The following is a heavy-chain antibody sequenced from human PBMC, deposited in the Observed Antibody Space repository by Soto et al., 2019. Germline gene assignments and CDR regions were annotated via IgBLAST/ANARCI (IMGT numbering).Heavy chain of an antibody. CDR3: AKAVGIAARSDAFDI. CDR1: GFTFSNAW. CDR2: IKSKTDGGTT. Sequence: GGSLRLSCAASGFTFSNAWMSWVRQAPGKGLEWVGRIKSKTDGGTTDYAAPVKGRFTISRDDSKNTLYLQMNSLKTEDTAVYYCAKAVGIAARSDAFDIWGQGAMVTVSS. D-gene: IGHD6-6*01. V-gene: IGHV3-15*01. J-gene: IGHJ3*02.